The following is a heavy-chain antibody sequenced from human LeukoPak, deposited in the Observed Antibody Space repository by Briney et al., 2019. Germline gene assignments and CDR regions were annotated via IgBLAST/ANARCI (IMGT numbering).Heavy chain of an antibody. CDR3: ARVRYDSGWYDY. CDR2: ISISGGNT. J-gene: IGHJ4*02. D-gene: IGHD6-19*01. Sequence: GGSLRLSCAASGFAFNTNAMSWVRQAPGKGLEWVSGISISGGNTYYADSVKGRFTISRDNSKNTLYLQMNSLRVEDTAVYYCARVRYDSGWYDYWGQGALVIVSS. V-gene: IGHV3-23*01. CDR1: GFAFNTNA.